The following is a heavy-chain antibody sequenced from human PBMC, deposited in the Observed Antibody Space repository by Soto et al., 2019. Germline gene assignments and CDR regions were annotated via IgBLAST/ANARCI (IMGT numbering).Heavy chain of an antibody. J-gene: IGHJ4*02. CDR2: IYHSGST. V-gene: IGHV4-4*02. D-gene: IGHD1-7*01. CDR3: ARQITGTNGFDY. CDR1: SGSISTSNW. Sequence: SETLSLTYAVSSGSISTSNWWSWVRQPPGKGLEWIGEIYHSGSTNYNPSLKSRVTISVDKSKNQFSLKLSSVTAADTAVYYCARQITGTNGFDYWGQGTLVTVSS.